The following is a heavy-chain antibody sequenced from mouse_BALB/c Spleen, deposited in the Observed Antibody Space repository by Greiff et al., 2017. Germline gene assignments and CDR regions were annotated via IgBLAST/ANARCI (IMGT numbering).Heavy chain of an antibody. CDR1: GFAFSSYD. CDR2: ISSGGGST. Sequence: EVKLMESGGGLVKPGGSLKLSCAASGFAFSSYDMSWVRQTPEKRLEWVAYISSGGGSTYYPDTVKGRFTISRDNAKNTLYLQMSSLKSEDTAMYYCAYDYDEAWFAYWGQGTLVTVSA. V-gene: IGHV5-12-1*01. CDR3: AYDYDEAWFAY. J-gene: IGHJ3*01. D-gene: IGHD2-4*01.